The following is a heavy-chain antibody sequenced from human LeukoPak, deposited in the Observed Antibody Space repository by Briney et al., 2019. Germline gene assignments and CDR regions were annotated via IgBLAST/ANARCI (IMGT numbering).Heavy chain of an antibody. Sequence: SVKVSCKASGYTFTSYGISWVRQAPGQGLEWVGGIIPIFGTANYAQKFQGRVTITADESTSTAYMELSSLRSEDTAVYYCARVGEAPDIGGYYFDYWGQGTLVTVSS. CDR3: ARVGEAPDIGGYYFDY. J-gene: IGHJ4*02. CDR2: IIPIFGTA. CDR1: GYTFTSYG. D-gene: IGHD2-15*01. V-gene: IGHV1-69*13.